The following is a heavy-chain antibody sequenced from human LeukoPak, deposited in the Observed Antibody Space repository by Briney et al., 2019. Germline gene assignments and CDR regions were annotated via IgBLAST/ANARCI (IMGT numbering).Heavy chain of an antibody. CDR2: FDPEDGET. Sequence: ASVKVSCKVSGYTLTELSMHWVRQAPGKGLEWMGGFDPEDGETIYAQKFQGRVTMTEDTSTDTAYMELSSLRSDDTAMYYCARDPGSDYYDSSGSFDYWGQGTLVTVSS. J-gene: IGHJ4*02. CDR1: GYTLTELS. V-gene: IGHV1-24*01. CDR3: ARDPGSDYYDSSGSFDY. D-gene: IGHD3-22*01.